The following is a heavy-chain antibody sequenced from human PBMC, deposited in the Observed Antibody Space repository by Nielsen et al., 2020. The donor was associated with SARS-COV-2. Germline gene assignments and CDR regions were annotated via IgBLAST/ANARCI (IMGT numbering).Heavy chain of an antibody. CDR1: GFSVSVNY. D-gene: IGHD2/OR15-2a*01. Sequence: GGSLRLSCAASGFSVSVNYMTWIRQAPGKGLEWVSYISDSATFSNYADSVRGRFSISRDNAGNSLFLQLNSLTEDDTAVYFCARDHNPPTFWGQGTLVTVSS. CDR2: ISDSATFS. V-gene: IGHV3-11*05. CDR3: ARDHNPPTF. J-gene: IGHJ4*02.